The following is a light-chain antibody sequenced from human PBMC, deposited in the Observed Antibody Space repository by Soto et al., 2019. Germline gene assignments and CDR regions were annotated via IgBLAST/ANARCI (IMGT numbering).Light chain of an antibody. CDR1: QSVSSGN. CDR2: GTS. J-gene: IGKJ1*01. V-gene: IGKV3D-20*02. Sequence: EIVLTQSPGTLSLSPGQRATLSCRASQSVSSGNLAWYQQKPGQAPRLLIYGTSSRATGIPARFSGSGSGTDFTLTISSLEPEDFAVYYCQQLTDWPPQWTFGQGTKVDIK. CDR3: QQLTDWPPQWT.